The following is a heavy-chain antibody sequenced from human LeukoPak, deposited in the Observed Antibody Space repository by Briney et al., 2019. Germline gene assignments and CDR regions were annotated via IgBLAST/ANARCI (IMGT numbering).Heavy chain of an antibody. CDR3: ARGVYSNYVDY. D-gene: IGHD4-11*01. V-gene: IGHV4-34*01. J-gene: IGHJ4*02. CDR1: GGSFSGYY. Sequence: MTSETLSLTCAVYGGSFSGYYWSWIRQPPGKGLEWIGEINHSGSTNYNPSLKSRVTISVDTSKNQFSLKLSSVTAADTAVYYCARGVYSNYVDYWGQGTLVTVSS. CDR2: INHSGST.